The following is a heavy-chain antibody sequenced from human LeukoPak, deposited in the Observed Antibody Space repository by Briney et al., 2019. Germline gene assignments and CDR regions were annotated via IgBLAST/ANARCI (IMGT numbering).Heavy chain of an antibody. Sequence: GRSLRLSSAASGFTFSTYGMHWVRQAPGKGLEWVAVISYDGTNKYYADSVKGRFTISRDNSKNTLYLQMTSLRAEDTAVYYCARGPTLGDYWGQGTLVTVSS. J-gene: IGHJ4*02. CDR3: ARGPTLGDY. V-gene: IGHV3-30*03. D-gene: IGHD4-23*01. CDR2: ISYDGTNK. CDR1: GFTFSTYG.